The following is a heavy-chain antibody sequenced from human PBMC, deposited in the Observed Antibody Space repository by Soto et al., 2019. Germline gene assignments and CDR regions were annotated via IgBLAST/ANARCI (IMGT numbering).Heavy chain of an antibody. CDR2: IIPIFGTA. V-gene: IGHV1-69*06. CDR3: ARAYSGYDPLDY. Sequence: GASVKVSFKASGGTFSSYAISWLRQAPGQGLEWMGGIIPIFGTANYAQKFQGRVTITADKSTSTAYMELSSLRSEDTAVYYCARAYSGYDPLDYWGQGTLVTVSS. J-gene: IGHJ4*02. D-gene: IGHD5-12*01. CDR1: GGTFSSYA.